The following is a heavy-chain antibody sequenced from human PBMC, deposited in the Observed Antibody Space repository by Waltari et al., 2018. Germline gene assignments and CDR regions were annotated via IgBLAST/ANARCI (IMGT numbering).Heavy chain of an antibody. CDR3: AREGEILYGWFDP. CDR2: INPNMGGT. V-gene: IGHV1-2*02. Sequence: QVQLVQSGAEVKKPGASVKVSCKASGYTFTGYYMHWVRQAPGQGLEWMGWINPNMGGTNDAQKFQGRVTMTRDTAISTAYMELSRLRSDDTAGYYCAREGEILYGWFDPWGQGTLVTVSS. D-gene: IGHD2-8*01. CDR1: GYTFTGYY. J-gene: IGHJ5*02.